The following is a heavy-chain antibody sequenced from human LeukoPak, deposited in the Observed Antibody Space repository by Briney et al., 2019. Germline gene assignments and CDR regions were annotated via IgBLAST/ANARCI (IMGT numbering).Heavy chain of an antibody. CDR2: ISGGGGST. D-gene: IGHD5-18*01. Sequence: PGGSLRLSCAASGFTFSNSALSWVRQAPGKGLEWVSDISGGGGSTYYADSVKGRFTISRDNSKNTLYLQMNSLRAEDTAVHYCAKRIQSAMATGYWGQGTLVTVSS. J-gene: IGHJ4*02. V-gene: IGHV3-23*01. CDR3: AKRIQSAMATGY. CDR1: GFTFSNSA.